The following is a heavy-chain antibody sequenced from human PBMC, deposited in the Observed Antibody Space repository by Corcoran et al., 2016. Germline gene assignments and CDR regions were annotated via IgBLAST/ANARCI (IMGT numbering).Heavy chain of an antibody. Sequence: QVQLQESGPGLVKPSETLSLTCTVSGGSISIHYWSWIRQPPGKGLEWIGYMYNGGSTNYNPSLKSRVTISVDTSKNQFSLKLTSLTAADTAVYYCARGGMGEGYWGQGTLVTVSS. V-gene: IGHV4-59*11. J-gene: IGHJ4*02. D-gene: IGHD3-16*01. CDR1: GGSISIHY. CDR3: ARGGMGEGY. CDR2: MYNGGST.